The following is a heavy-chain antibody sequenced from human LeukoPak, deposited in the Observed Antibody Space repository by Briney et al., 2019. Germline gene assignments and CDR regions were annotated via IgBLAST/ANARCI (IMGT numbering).Heavy chain of an antibody. CDR2: IYTSGST. Sequence: PSETLSLTCTVSGGSITIYYWSWIRQPAGKGLEWIGRIYTSGSTNYNPSLKSRVTMSVGTSKNQFSLKLSSVTAADTAVYYCVKSNSRYQPWTLDIWGRGTMVTVSS. CDR1: GGSITIYY. D-gene: IGHD2-2*01. CDR3: VKSNSRYQPWTLDI. V-gene: IGHV4-4*07. J-gene: IGHJ3*02.